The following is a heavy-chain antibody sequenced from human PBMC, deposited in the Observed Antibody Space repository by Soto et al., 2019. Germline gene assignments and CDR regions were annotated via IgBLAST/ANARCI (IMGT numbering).Heavy chain of an antibody. CDR3: ATDSGSYDFWSGYPRYYYYGMDV. CDR2: FDPEDGET. CDR1: GYTLTELS. J-gene: IGHJ6*02. V-gene: IGHV1-24*01. D-gene: IGHD3-3*01. Sequence: ASVKVSCRVSGYTLTELSMHWVRQAPGKGLEGMGGFDPEDGETIYAQKFQGRVTMTEDTSTDTAYMELSSLRSEDTAVYYCATDSGSYDFWSGYPRYYYYGMDVWGQGTTVTVSS.